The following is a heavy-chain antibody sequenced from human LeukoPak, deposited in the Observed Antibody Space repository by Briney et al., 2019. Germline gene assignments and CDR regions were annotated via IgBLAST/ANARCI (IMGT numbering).Heavy chain of an antibody. J-gene: IGHJ4*02. D-gene: IGHD5-18*01. CDR2: IIPIFGTA. Sequence: ASVKVSCKASGYTFTSYGISWVRQAPGQGLEWMGRIIPIFGTANYAQKFQGRVTITTDESTSTAYMELSSLRSEDTAVYYCARESLYGYGPGFDYWGQGTLVTVSS. V-gene: IGHV1-69*05. CDR1: GYTFTSYG. CDR3: ARESLYGYGPGFDY.